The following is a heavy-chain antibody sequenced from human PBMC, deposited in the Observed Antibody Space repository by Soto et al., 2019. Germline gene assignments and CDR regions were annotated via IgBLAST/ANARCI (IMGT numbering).Heavy chain of an antibody. CDR3: ASSYSGYLDN. D-gene: IGHD3-22*01. CDR2: IYHTGNT. J-gene: IGHJ4*02. Sequence: SETLSLTCSVSGGSMSSGAYYWNWIRQHPGKGLEWIAYIYHTGNTYYNPSLRSRTTISVDTSENQFSLKLTSVTDADTAVYYCASSYSGYLDNWGQGTLVTVSS. V-gene: IGHV4-31*03. CDR1: GGSMSSGAYY.